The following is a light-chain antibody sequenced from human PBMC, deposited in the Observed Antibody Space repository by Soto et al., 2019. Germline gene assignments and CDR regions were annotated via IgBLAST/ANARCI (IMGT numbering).Light chain of an antibody. V-gene: IGKV3-11*01. J-gene: IGKJ1*01. CDR1: QSVSSY. CDR3: QQRSNWPPRT. CDR2: DAY. Sequence: EIVLTQSPATLSLSPGERATLSCRASQSVSSYLAWYQQKPGQAPRLLIYDAYNRATGIPARFSGSGSGTDFTLTISSLEPEDFAVYYCQQRSNWPPRTFGQGTKVDIK.